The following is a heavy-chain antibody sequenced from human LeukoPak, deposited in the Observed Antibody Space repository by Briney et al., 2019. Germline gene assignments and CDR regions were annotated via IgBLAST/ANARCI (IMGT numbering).Heavy chain of an antibody. CDR1: GYTFTGCY. J-gene: IGHJ4*02. V-gene: IGHV1-2*02. D-gene: IGHD2-2*02. CDR3: ARNSMRVVVVPAAIGNY. Sequence: ASVKVSCKASGYTFTGCYMHWVRQAPGQGLEWMGWINPNSGGTNYAQKFQGRVIMTRDTSISTAYMELSRLRSDDTAVYYCARNSMRVVVVPAAIGNYWGQGTLVTVSS. CDR2: INPNSGGT.